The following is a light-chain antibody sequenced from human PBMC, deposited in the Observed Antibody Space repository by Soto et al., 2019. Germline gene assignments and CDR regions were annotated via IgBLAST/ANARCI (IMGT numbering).Light chain of an antibody. CDR1: QAVSSIL. CDR3: QQHGTSPI. J-gene: IGKJ4*01. V-gene: IGKV3-20*01. Sequence: EVVLTQSPGTLSLCPGERATLSCRASQAVSSILLAWYQQKPGQALRLLIYGASSRATGIPDRFSGSGSGTDFTLTVSRLEPEDFAVYYCQQHGTSPIFGGGTKVAIK. CDR2: GAS.